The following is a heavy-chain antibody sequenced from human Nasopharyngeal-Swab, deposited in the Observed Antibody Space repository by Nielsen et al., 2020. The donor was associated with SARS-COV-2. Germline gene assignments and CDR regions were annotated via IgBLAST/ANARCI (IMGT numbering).Heavy chain of an antibody. V-gene: IGHV3-7*01. D-gene: IGHD3-10*01. Sequence: GGSLRLSCAASGFTFSSYWMSWVRQAPGKGLEWVANIKQDGSEKYYVDSVKGRFTISRGNAKNSLYLQMNSLRAEDTAVYYCARGGRSRILWFGELLLVYWGQGTLVTVSS. J-gene: IGHJ4*02. CDR3: ARGGRSRILWFGELLLVY. CDR2: IKQDGSEK. CDR1: GFTFSSYW.